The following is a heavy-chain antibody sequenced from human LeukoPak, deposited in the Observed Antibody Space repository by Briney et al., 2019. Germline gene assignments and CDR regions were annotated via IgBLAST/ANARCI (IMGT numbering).Heavy chain of an antibody. CDR1: GYTFTRHY. J-gene: IGHJ3*02. Sequence: GASVKVSCKASGYTFTRHYMNWVRQAPGQGLEWMGKINPSSGGTGYAQKFQGRVTMTRDTSTSTVYMELTSLRSADTAVYYCARDPRPTITPDAFDIWGQGTMVTVSS. V-gene: IGHV1-46*01. D-gene: IGHD3-10*01. CDR2: INPSSGGT. CDR3: ARDPRPTITPDAFDI.